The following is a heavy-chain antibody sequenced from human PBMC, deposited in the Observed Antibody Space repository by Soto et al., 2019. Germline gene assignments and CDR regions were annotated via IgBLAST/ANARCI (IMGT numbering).Heavy chain of an antibody. J-gene: IGHJ4*02. CDR1: GGTFSSYA. V-gene: IGHV1-69*13. Sequence: GASVKVSCKASGGTFSSYAISWVRQAPGQGLEWMGGIIPIFGTANYAQKFQGRVTIIADESTSTAYMELSSLRSEDTAVYYCAREVGTRYSYGYRHFDYWGQGTLVTVSS. CDR3: AREVGTRYSYGYRHFDY. D-gene: IGHD5-18*01. CDR2: IIPIFGTA.